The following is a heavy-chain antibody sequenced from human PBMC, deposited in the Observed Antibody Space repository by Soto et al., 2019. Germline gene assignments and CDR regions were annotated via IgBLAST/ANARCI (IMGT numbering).Heavy chain of an antibody. J-gene: IGHJ4*02. D-gene: IGHD2-21*02. CDR2: IIPIFGTA. CDR3: ARDHGVVVTAISFGFDY. V-gene: IGHV1-69*13. CDR1: GGTFSSYA. Sequence: SVKVSCKASGGTFSSYAISWVRQAPGQGLEWMGGIIPIFGTANYAQKFQGRVTITADESTSTAYMELSSLRSEDTAVYYCARDHGVVVTAISFGFDYWGQGTLVTVSS.